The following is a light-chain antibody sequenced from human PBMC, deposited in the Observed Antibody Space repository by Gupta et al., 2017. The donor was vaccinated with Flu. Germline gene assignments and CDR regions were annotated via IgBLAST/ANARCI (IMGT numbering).Light chain of an antibody. CDR2: ENH. CDR1: SSNIGENY. V-gene: IGLV1-51*01. Sequence: QSVLTQPPSVSAAPGQKVTISCSGRSSNIGENYVSWYQQLPGTAPKLLIYENHKRPSGIPDRFSGSKSGTSATLGITGLQTGDEADYYCGTWDTSLSVVIFGGGTKMTVL. CDR3: GTWDTSLSVVI. J-gene: IGLJ2*01.